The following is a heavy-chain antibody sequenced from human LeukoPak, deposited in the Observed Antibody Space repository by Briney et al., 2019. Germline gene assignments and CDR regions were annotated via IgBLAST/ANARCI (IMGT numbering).Heavy chain of an antibody. D-gene: IGHD3-9*01. V-gene: IGHV3-23*01. CDR1: GFTVSSNY. CDR3: AKPMHYDILTGYYRASYYYGMDV. CDR2: ISGSGGST. J-gene: IGHJ6*02. Sequence: PGGSLRLSCAASGFTVSSNYMSWVRQAPGKGLEWVSAISGSGGSTYYADSVKGRFTISRDNSKNTLYLQMNSLRAEDTAVYYCAKPMHYDILTGYYRASYYYGMDVWGQGTTVTVSS.